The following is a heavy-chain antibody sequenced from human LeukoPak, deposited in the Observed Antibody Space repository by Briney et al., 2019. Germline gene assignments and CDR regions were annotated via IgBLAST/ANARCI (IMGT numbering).Heavy chain of an antibody. CDR2: ISGSGDNT. D-gene: IGHD4-17*01. J-gene: IGHJ4*02. Sequence: GGSLRLSCAASGFTFSSYAMSWVRQAPGKGLEWVSSISGSGDNTYYADSVRDRFSISRDNSKTTVSLQMNSLRAEDTAVYYCAKGRGTAVTSAANYWGQGTLVTVSS. CDR1: GFTFSSYA. CDR3: AKGRGTAVTSAANY. V-gene: IGHV3-23*01.